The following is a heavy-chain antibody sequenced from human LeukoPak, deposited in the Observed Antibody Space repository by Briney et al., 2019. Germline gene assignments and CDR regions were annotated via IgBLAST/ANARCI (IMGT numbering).Heavy chain of an antibody. D-gene: IGHD3-22*01. V-gene: IGHV3-20*04. Sequence: GGSLRLSCAASGFTFDDYGMSWVRQAPWKGLEWVSGINWNGGSTGYADSVKGRFTISRDNAKNSLYLQMNSLRAEDTALYYCARRASDSSGYYYYYYMDVWGKGTTVTVSS. CDR2: INWNGGST. CDR1: GFTFDDYG. CDR3: ARRASDSSGYYYYYYMDV. J-gene: IGHJ6*03.